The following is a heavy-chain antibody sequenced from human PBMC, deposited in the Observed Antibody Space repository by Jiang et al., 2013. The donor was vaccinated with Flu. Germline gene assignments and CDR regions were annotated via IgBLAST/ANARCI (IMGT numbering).Heavy chain of an antibody. CDR3: ARATSYRFDY. V-gene: IGHV1-8*01. CDR1: GYTFPIYD. J-gene: IGHJ4*02. Sequence: QLLESGAEVKKLGASVKVSCKASGYTFPIYDINWVRQATGQGLEWMGWMHPNSGNTAYAQNFQGRVTMTTDTSRSTAYMELSSLTSEDTAVYYCARATSYRFDYWGQGTLVTVSS. CDR2: MHPNSGNT. D-gene: IGHD1-14*01.